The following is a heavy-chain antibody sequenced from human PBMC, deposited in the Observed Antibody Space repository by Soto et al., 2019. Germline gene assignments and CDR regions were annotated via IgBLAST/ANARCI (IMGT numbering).Heavy chain of an antibody. J-gene: IGHJ3*02. Sequence: QVQMVQSGAEVKKPGASVKVSCRASGYSFTSYDVNWVRQATGQGHEWMGWMNPNSGNTAFAEKFQGRVTMTRDTPISTAYMELSGLTSEDTAVYYCARYPYTSYCSDGSCSYDAFDIWGQGTVVTVSS. CDR1: GYSFTSYD. CDR3: ARYPYTSYCSDGSCSYDAFDI. V-gene: IGHV1-8*01. D-gene: IGHD2-15*01. CDR2: MNPNSGNT.